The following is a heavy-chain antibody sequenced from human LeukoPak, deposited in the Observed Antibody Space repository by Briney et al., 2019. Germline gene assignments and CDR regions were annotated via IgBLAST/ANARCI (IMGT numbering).Heavy chain of an antibody. J-gene: IGHJ4*02. CDR2: IKGDGSET. CDR3: AKSLDY. Sequence: PPGSLTLSCAAPAFIFATFWMGCVRQAARKGVEWVGNIKGDGSETYYGGSAKGRFTVLRDNAKNSLYLQMDSLRVEDTAIYYCAKSLDYWGQGTLVTVSS. V-gene: IGHV3-7*01. CDR1: AFIFATFW.